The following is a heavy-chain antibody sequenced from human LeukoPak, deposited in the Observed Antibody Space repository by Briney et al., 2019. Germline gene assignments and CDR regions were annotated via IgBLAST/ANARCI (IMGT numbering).Heavy chain of an antibody. V-gene: IGHV4-39*01. CDR2: LHHTGRS. Sequence: SETLSLTCTVSGDSISGSSHYWGWIRQPPGKTLEWIGSLHHTGRSYSSAALKSRVNISMDMSKSQFSLKLNSVTAADSGVYYCVAEMTASAAFDIWGRGTLVAASS. D-gene: IGHD2-21*02. CDR1: GDSISGSSHY. CDR3: VAEMTASAAFDI. J-gene: IGHJ3*02.